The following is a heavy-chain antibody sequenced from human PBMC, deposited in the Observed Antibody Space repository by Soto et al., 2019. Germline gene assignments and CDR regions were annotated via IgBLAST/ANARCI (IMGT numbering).Heavy chain of an antibody. Sequence: GGSLRLSCAASGFTFSSYAMSWVRQAPGKWLEWVSAISGSGGSTYYADSVKGRFTISRDNSKNTLYLQMNSLRAEDTAVYYCARGSQYYDFWSGYVPGYYYYGMDVWGQGXTVTVYS. V-gene: IGHV3-23*01. CDR1: GFTFSSYA. J-gene: IGHJ6*02. D-gene: IGHD3-3*01. CDR3: ARGSQYYDFWSGYVPGYYYYGMDV. CDR2: ISGSGGST.